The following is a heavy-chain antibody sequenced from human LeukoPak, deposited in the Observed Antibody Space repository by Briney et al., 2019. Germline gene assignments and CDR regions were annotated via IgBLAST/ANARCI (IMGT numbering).Heavy chain of an antibody. V-gene: IGHV1-69*13. J-gene: IGHJ3*02. CDR2: IIPIFGTA. Sequence: SVKVSCKASGYTFTGYYMHWVRQAPGQGLEWMGGIIPIFGTANYAQKFQGRVTITADESTSTAYMELGSLRSEDTAVYYCARSNGYAWDAFDIWGQGTMVTVSS. CDR3: ARSNGYAWDAFDI. CDR1: GYTFTGYY. D-gene: IGHD5-12*01.